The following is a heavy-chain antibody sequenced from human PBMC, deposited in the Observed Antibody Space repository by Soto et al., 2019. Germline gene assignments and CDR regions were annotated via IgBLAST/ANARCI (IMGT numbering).Heavy chain of an antibody. Sequence: QVQLQESGPGLMKPSETLSLTCSVSGASIAGSSYWSWIRQPAGKGLEWIGRFSLSGTTNYSPSLRSRVTMSADGAKNQFSLRLTSVTAADTALYYCARGMTPPGAPAWYYFDSWGQGTLVTVSS. D-gene: IGHD2-8*02. V-gene: IGHV4-4*07. CDR2: FSLSGTT. J-gene: IGHJ4*02. CDR1: GASIAGSSY. CDR3: ARGMTPPGAPAWYYFDS.